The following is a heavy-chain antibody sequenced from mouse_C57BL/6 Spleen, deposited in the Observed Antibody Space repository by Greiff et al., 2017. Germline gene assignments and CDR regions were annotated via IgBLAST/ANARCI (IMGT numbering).Heavy chain of an antibody. Sequence: VQRVESGPGLVAPSQSLSITCTVSGFSLTSYGVSWVRQPPGKGLEWLGVIWGDGSTNYHSALISRLGISKDNSKSQVFLKLNSLQTDATATYYCAKPEDSSGSWFAYWGQGTLVTVSA. V-gene: IGHV2-3*01. CDR3: AKPEDSSGSWFAY. J-gene: IGHJ3*01. CDR1: GFSLTSYG. CDR2: IWGDGST. D-gene: IGHD3-2*02.